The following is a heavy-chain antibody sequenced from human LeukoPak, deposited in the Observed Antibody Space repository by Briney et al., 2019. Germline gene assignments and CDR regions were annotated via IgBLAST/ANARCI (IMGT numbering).Heavy chain of an antibody. CDR2: IYSGGSI. CDR1: GLIVSSNY. CDR3: ARALNGFDI. V-gene: IGHV3-53*01. Sequence: GGSLRLSRAASGLIVSSNYMTWVRQAPGKGLEWVSVIYSGGSIYYADSVKGRFTISRDNSRNTLYLQMNSLRAEDTAVYYCARALNGFDIWGPGTLVTVSS. J-gene: IGHJ3*02.